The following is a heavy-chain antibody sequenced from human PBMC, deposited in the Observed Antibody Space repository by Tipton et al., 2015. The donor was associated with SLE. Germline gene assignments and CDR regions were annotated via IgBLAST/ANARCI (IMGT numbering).Heavy chain of an antibody. V-gene: IGHV3-48*01. CDR2: ISSSSSTI. Sequence: QLVQSGGGVVQPGGSLRLSCAASGFTFSSYSMNWVRQAPGKGLEWVSYISSSSSTIYYADSVKGRFTTSRDNAKNSLYLQMNSLRAEDTAVYYCAKVRTGSSWYWFDPWGQGTLVTVSS. D-gene: IGHD6-13*01. CDR3: AKVRTGSSWYWFDP. J-gene: IGHJ5*02. CDR1: GFTFSSYS.